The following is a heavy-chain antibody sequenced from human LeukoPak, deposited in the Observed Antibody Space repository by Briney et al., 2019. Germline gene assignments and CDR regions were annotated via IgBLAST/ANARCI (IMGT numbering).Heavy chain of an antibody. CDR3: ALGRGRYCSGGSCYPGAFDI. D-gene: IGHD2-15*01. Sequence: PGGSLRLSCAASGFTFSSYSMNWVRQAPGKGLEWVSSISSSSSYIYYADSVKGRFTISRDNAKNSLYLQMNSLRAEDTAVYYCALGRGRYCSGGSCYPGAFDIWGQGTMVTVSS. J-gene: IGHJ3*02. CDR2: ISSSSSYI. V-gene: IGHV3-21*01. CDR1: GFTFSSYS.